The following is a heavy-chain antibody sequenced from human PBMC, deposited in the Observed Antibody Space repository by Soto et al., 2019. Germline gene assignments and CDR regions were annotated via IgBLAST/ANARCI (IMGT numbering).Heavy chain of an antibody. V-gene: IGHV6-1*01. J-gene: IGHJ4*02. Sequence: SETLSLTCAISGDSVSSNSAAWNWIRQSPSRGLEWLGRTYYRSKWYNDYAVSVKSRITINPDTSKNQFSLQLNSVTPEDTAVYYCARGSGRWFSTRPFDYWGQGTLVTVSS. D-gene: IGHD2-15*01. CDR3: ARGSGRWFSTRPFDY. CDR1: GDSVSSNSAA. CDR2: TYYRSKWYN.